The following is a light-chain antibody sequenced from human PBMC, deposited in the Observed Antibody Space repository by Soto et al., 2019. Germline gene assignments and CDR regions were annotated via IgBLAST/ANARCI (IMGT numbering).Light chain of an antibody. V-gene: IGKV3-15*01. CDR2: RAS. CDR1: QSVSDK. Sequence: EVLMTQSPDTLYVSPGERVTLSFRASQSVSDKLAWYQQKPGQGPRLLVYRASTRTLGIPARFSGSESGTESTLTISSLQSEDFAIYYCQQYNTWPITFGQGTRLEIK. J-gene: IGKJ5*01. CDR3: QQYNTWPIT.